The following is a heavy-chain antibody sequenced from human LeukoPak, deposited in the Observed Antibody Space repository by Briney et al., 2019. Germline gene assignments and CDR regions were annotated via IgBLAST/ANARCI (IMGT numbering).Heavy chain of an antibody. CDR2: INHSGST. J-gene: IGHJ5*02. Sequence: SETLSLTCAVYGGSFSGCYWSWIRQPPGKGLEWIGEINHSGSTNYNPSLKSRVTISVDTSKNQFSLKLSSVTAADTAVYYCASRAGSGYYKGGDWFDPWGQGTLVTVSS. CDR1: GGSFSGCY. D-gene: IGHD3-3*01. V-gene: IGHV4-34*01. CDR3: ASRAGSGYYKGGDWFDP.